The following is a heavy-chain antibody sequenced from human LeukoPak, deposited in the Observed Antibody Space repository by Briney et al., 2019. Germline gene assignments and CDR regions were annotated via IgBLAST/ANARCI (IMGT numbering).Heavy chain of an antibody. CDR3: IESGSHFQH. V-gene: IGHV1-2*02. CDR1: GYTFTGYY. Sequence: ASVKVSCKASGYTFTGYYMHWVRQAPGQGLEWMGWINPDSGATTYAQKFQGRVTMTGDTSISTAYMELSRLRSDDTAVYYCIESGSHFQHWGQGTLVTVSS. J-gene: IGHJ1*01. CDR2: INPDSGAT. D-gene: IGHD1-26*01.